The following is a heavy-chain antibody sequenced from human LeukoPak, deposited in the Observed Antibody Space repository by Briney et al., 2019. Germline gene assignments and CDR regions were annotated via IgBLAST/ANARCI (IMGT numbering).Heavy chain of an antibody. J-gene: IGHJ4*02. Sequence: PSETLSLTCAVYGGSFSGYYWSWIRQPPGKGLEWIGEINHSGSTNYNPSLKSRVTISVGTSKNQFSLKLSSVTAADTAVYYCARGGDYGPTDYWGQGTLVTVSS. CDR1: GGSFSGYY. CDR3: ARGGDYGPTDY. CDR2: INHSGST. D-gene: IGHD3-10*01. V-gene: IGHV4-34*01.